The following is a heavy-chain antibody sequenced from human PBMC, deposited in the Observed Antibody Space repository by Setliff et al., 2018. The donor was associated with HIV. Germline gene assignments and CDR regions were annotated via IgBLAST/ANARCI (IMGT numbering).Heavy chain of an antibody. J-gene: IGHJ4*02. CDR2: IWFDGSKK. CDR3: AKGYSGYDCTLDY. Sequence: LRLSCAASGFAFSNYGMHWVRQAPGKGLEWVAVIWFDGSKKYYADPVKGRFTISRDNSKNTLYLQMNSLRAEDTAVYYCAKGYSGYDCTLDYWGQGTPVTVSS. D-gene: IGHD5-12*01. CDR1: GFAFSNYG. V-gene: IGHV3-33*06.